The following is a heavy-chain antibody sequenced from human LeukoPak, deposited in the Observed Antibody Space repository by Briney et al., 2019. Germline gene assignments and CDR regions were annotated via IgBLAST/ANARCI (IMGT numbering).Heavy chain of an antibody. CDR1: GGSFSGYY. D-gene: IGHD3-10*01. CDR2: INHSGST. V-gene: IGHV4-34*01. Sequence: SETLSLTCAVYGGSFSGYYWSWIRQPPGKGLEWIGEINHSGSTNYNPSLKSRVTISVDTSKNQFSLKLSSVTAADTAVYHCARWRRHRNTYYSGSGRFFDYWGQGTLVTVSS. J-gene: IGHJ4*02. CDR3: ARWRRHRNTYYSGSGRFFDY.